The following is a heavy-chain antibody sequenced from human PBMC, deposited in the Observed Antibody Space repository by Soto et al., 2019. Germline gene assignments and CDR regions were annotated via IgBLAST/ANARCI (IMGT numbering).Heavy chain of an antibody. CDR1: GGTFRTES. V-gene: IGHV1-69*12. D-gene: IGHD2-21*02. J-gene: IGHJ3*02. CDR2: IIPFFGTS. CDR3: ARGHEFGGNSDAFVI. Sequence: QVQLVQSGAEVKKPGSSVKVSCKASGGTFRTESINWVRQAPGQGLEWMGGIIPFFGTSDYAQKFQGRLRITADESTTTAYMELSSLSSQDTAVYYCARGHEFGGNSDAFVIWGQGTMVTVSS.